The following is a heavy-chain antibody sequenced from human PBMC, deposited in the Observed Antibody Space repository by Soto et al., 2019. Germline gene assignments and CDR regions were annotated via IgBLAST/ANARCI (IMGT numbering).Heavy chain of an antibody. V-gene: IGHV1-69*04. CDR3: ARDRLRGYDSSGFYS. Sequence: SVKVSCKASGGTFSSYTISWVRQAPGQGLEWMGRIIPILGIANYAQKFQDRVTITAAKSTNTAYLELRSLRSDDTAVYYCARDRLRGYDSSGFYSWGQGTMVTVSS. D-gene: IGHD3-22*01. CDR1: GGTFSSYT. CDR2: IIPILGIA. J-gene: IGHJ4*02.